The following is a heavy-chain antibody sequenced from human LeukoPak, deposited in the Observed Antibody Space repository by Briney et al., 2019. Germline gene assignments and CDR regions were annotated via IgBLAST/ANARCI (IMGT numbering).Heavy chain of an antibody. V-gene: IGHV3-30-3*01. Sequence: PGGSLRLSCAASGFTFSSYAMHWVRQAPGKGLEWVAVISYDGSNKYYADSVKGRFTISRDNSKNTLYLQMNSLRAEDTAVYYCARDLSPYSSGWYVTYYYYGMDVWGRGTTVTVSS. J-gene: IGHJ6*02. CDR2: ISYDGSNK. CDR3: ARDLSPYSSGWYVTYYYYGMDV. CDR1: GFTFSSYA. D-gene: IGHD6-19*01.